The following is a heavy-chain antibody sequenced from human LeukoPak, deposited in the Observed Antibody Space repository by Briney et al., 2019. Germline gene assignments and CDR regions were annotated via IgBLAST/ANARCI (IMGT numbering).Heavy chain of an antibody. J-gene: IGHJ6*03. D-gene: IGHD3-10*01. CDR3: ARDRSGGTADCYYYYYMDV. CDR2: IYYSGST. V-gene: IGHV4-59*01. CDR1: GGSISSYY. Sequence: SSETLSLTCTVSGGSISSYYWSWIRQPPGKGLEWIGYIYYSGSTNYNPSLKSRVTISVDTSKNQFSLKLSSVTAADAAVYYCARDRSGGTADCYYYYYMDVWGKGTTVTISS.